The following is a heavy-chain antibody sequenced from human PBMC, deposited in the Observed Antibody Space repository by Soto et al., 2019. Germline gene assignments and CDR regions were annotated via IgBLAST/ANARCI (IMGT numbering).Heavy chain of an antibody. D-gene: IGHD2-15*01. Sequence: SXKVSYKASGYTXTSYYMHLVRQAPGQGLEWIGIINPSGGSTSYAQKFQGRVTMTRDTYTSTVYMELRSLRSEDTAVYYCARGGSRRAIVVVVAATAGPFDYWGQGTLVTVSS. CDR3: ARGGSRRAIVVVVAATAGPFDY. V-gene: IGHV1-46*01. J-gene: IGHJ4*02. CDR2: INPSGGST. CDR1: GYTXTSYY.